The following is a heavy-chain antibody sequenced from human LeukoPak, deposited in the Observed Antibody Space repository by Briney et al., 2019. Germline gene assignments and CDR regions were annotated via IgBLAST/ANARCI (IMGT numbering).Heavy chain of an antibody. CDR1: GYSFTTYW. CDR3: ARLDYSNAQYYYYYMDV. D-gene: IGHD4-11*01. V-gene: IGHV5-51*01. CDR2: IYPGDSNT. Sequence: GESLKISCKGSGYSFTTYWIGRVRQMPGRGLEWMGIIYPGDSNTRYSPSFQGQVTISADKSISTAYLQWSSLKASDTAMYYCARLDYSNAQYYYYYMDVWGKGTTVTVSS. J-gene: IGHJ6*03.